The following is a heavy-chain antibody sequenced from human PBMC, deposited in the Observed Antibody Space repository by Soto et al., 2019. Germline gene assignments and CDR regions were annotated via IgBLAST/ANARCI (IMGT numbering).Heavy chain of an antibody. D-gene: IGHD5-12*01. V-gene: IGHV3-48*03. Sequence: GGSLRLSCAASGFAFSSYEMDWVRQAPGKGLEWIAYMSSGGGTIYYADSVKGRFTISRDNARDSLYLEMNSLRAEDTAIYYCAKEGTVTDSGYDAFDVWGQGTMVTVSS. CDR3: AKEGTVTDSGYDAFDV. CDR2: MSSGGGTI. J-gene: IGHJ3*01. CDR1: GFAFSSYE.